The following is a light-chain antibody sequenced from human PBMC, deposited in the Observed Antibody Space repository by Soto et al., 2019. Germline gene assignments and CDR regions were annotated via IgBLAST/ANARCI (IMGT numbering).Light chain of an antibody. V-gene: IGKV3-11*01. J-gene: IGKJ4*01. CDR1: QSVSTS. Sequence: EIVLTQSPATLSLSPGEGATLSCRASQSVSTSLAWYQQKPGQAPRLLIYGASRRAAGIPGRFSGSGSGTDFTLTISSLEPEDFAVYYCQQRSDWLTFGGGTKGDIK. CDR2: GAS. CDR3: QQRSDWLT.